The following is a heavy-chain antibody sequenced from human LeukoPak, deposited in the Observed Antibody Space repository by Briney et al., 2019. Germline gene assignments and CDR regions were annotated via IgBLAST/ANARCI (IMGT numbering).Heavy chain of an antibody. Sequence: GGSLRLSCAASGFSFSSHAMSWVRQAPGKGLEWVSAISDTGSKTYYADSVKGRFTVSRDNSKNTLYVQINSLTVEDTAVYYCAKNRAVTPFYDYWGQGTLVTVSS. V-gene: IGHV3-23*01. CDR1: GFSFSSHA. J-gene: IGHJ4*02. D-gene: IGHD4-11*01. CDR2: ISDTGSKT. CDR3: AKNRAVTPFYDY.